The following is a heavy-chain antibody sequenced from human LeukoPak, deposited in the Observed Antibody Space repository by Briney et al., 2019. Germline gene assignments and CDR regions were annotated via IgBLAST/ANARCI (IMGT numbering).Heavy chain of an antibody. CDR3: AADIVQPLAQIDK. J-gene: IGHJ4*01. Sequence: PGGSLRLSCVASGFSFSTSWMSWVRQAPGKGLEWVGRVKSKADAGTTDYAAPVKGRFTIFRDDSESTLYLQMTSLKTEDTAVYYCAADIVQPLAQIDKWGQEPWSSSPQ. V-gene: IGHV3-15*01. D-gene: IGHD1-14*01. CDR1: GFSFSTSW. CDR2: VKSKADAGTT.